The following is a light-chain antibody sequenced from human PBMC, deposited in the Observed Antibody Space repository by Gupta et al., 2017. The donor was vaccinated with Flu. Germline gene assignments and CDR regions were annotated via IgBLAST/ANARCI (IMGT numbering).Light chain of an antibody. CDR3: QQFSSPPWT. CDR2: GAS. CDR1: QSVSTNY. J-gene: IGKJ1*01. V-gene: IGKV3-20*01. Sequence: DIVLTQSPGTLSLSPGERATFSCRASQSVSTNYLAWYQQKPGQAPRLLMYGASTRATGVPDRVSGSGSGTDFTLTISRLEPEDFAMYYCQQFSSPPWTFGQGTKVEIK.